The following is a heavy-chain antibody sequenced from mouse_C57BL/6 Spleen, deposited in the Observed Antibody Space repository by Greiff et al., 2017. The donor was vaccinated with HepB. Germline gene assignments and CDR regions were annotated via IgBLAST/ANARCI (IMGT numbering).Heavy chain of an antibody. D-gene: IGHD2-4*01. CDR3: ARAPYDYEVAY. J-gene: IGHJ3*01. CDR1: GYTFTSYW. Sequence: QVHVKQPGAELVMPGASVKLSCKASGYTFTSYWMHWVKQRPGQGLEWIGEIDPSDSYTNYNQKFKGKSTLTVDKSSSTAYMQLSSLTSEDSAVYYCARAPYDYEVAYWGQGTLVTVSA. CDR2: IDPSDSYT. V-gene: IGHV1-69*01.